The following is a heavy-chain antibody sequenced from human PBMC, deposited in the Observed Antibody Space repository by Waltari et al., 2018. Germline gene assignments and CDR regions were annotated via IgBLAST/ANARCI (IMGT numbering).Heavy chain of an antibody. CDR1: GFTFSSYD. D-gene: IGHD2-2*02. V-gene: IGHV3-13*01. Sequence: EVQLVESGGGLVQPGGSLRLSCAASGFTFSSYDMHWVRQATGKGLEWVSAIGTAGDTYYPGSVKGRFTISRENAKNSLYLQMNSLRAGDTAVYYCARHMPLLYPGYFDYWGQGTLVTVSS. CDR2: IGTAGDT. J-gene: IGHJ4*02. CDR3: ARHMPLLYPGYFDY.